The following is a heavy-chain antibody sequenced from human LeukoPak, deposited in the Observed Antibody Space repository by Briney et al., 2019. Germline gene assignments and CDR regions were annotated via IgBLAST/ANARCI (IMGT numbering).Heavy chain of an antibody. CDR2: IYYSGNT. CDR3: ATYYCGGDCYSGYFDY. V-gene: IGHV4-39*01. Sequence: PSETLSLTCSVSGGSMRRDTEYWGWIRQPPGRGLEWIGNIYYSGNTYYNPSPKSRVTISVDTSKKQFSLKLTSVTATDTAVYYCATYYCGGDCYSGYFDYWGQGTLVTVSS. CDR1: GGSMRRDTEY. D-gene: IGHD2-21*02. J-gene: IGHJ4*02.